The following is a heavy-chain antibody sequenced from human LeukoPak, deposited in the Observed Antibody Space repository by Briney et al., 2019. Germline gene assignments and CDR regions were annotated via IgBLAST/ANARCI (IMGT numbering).Heavy chain of an antibody. CDR2: ISGNGGAT. CDR1: GFTFSSYA. Sequence: GGSLRLSCAASGFTFSSYAVSWVRQAPGMGLEWVSTISGNGGATYYADSVKGRFTISRDNSENTLYLQMNSLRAEDTAVYYCAKDPPSSGTTFDYWGQGTLVTVSS. D-gene: IGHD2/OR15-2a*01. CDR3: AKDPPSSGTTFDY. V-gene: IGHV3-23*01. J-gene: IGHJ4*02.